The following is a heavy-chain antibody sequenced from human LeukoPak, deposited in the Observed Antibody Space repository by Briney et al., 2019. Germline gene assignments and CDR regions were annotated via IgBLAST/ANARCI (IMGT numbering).Heavy chain of an antibody. V-gene: IGHV1-46*01. Sequence: ASVKVSCKASGYTFTSYYMHWVRQAPGQRLEWMGIINPSGGSTSYAQKFQGRVTMTRDTSISTAYMELSRLRSDDTAVSYCARDLSGGTEGSMDYWGQGTLVTVSS. D-gene: IGHD1-26*01. CDR2: INPSGGST. J-gene: IGHJ4*02. CDR1: GYTFTSYY. CDR3: ARDLSGGTEGSMDY.